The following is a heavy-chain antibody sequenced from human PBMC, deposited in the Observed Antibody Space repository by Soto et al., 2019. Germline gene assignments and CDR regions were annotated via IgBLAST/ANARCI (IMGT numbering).Heavy chain of an antibody. Sequence: ASVKVSCKASGGTFSSYTISWVRQAPGQGLEWMGRIIPILGIANYAQKFQGRVTITADKSTSTAYMELSSLRSEDTAVYYCARVQGRYYDFWSGQDWFDPWGQGTLVTVSS. CDR2: IIPILGIA. CDR3: ARVQGRYYDFWSGQDWFDP. D-gene: IGHD3-3*01. V-gene: IGHV1-69*02. CDR1: GGTFSSYT. J-gene: IGHJ5*02.